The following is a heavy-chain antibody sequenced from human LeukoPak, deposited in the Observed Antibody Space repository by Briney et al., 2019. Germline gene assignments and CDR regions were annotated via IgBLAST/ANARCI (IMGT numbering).Heavy chain of an antibody. CDR1: GFTFSDHY. V-gene: IGHV3-72*01. CDR2: SRNRAKSYTT. Sequence: PGGSLRLSCAVSGFTFSDHYMDWVRQAPGKGLEWVGRSRNRAKSYTTDYAAPVKGRFTISRDDSKSTLYLQMNSPETEDTAVYYCSRDAIGDHWGQGTLVSVSS. J-gene: IGHJ4*02. CDR3: SRDAIGDH. D-gene: IGHD2/OR15-2a*01.